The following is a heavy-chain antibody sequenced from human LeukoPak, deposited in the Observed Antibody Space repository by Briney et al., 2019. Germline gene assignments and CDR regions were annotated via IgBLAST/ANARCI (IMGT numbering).Heavy chain of an antibody. CDR2: IYHSGST. J-gene: IGHJ5*02. V-gene: IGHV4-38-2*02. CDR3: ATDLQTIFGVGKSGWFDP. Sequence: YPSETLSLTCTVSGYSISSGYYWGWIRQPPGKGLEWIGSIYHSGSTYYNPSLKSRVTISVDTSKNQFSLKLSSVTAADTAVYYCATDLQTIFGVGKSGWFDPWGQGTLVTVSS. D-gene: IGHD3-3*01. CDR1: GYSISSGYY.